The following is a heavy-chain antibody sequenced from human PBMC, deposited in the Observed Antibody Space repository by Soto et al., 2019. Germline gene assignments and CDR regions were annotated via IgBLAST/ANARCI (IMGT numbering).Heavy chain of an antibody. CDR2: ITPIFGTA. J-gene: IGHJ5*02. Sequence: SVKVSCKASGGTFSSYAISWVRQAPGQGLEWMGGITPIFGTANYAQKFQGRVTITADESTSTAYMELSSLRSEDTAVYYCAMRRYTAMDPYNWFDPWGQGTLVTVSS. D-gene: IGHD5-18*01. V-gene: IGHV1-69*13. CDR3: AMRRYTAMDPYNWFDP. CDR1: GGTFSSYA.